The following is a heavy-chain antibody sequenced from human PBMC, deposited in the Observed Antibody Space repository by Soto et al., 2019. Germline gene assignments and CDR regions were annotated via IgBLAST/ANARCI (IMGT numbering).Heavy chain of an antibody. CDR3: ARGLTWNYYYYYGMDV. Sequence: GGSLRLSCAASGFTFSSYGMHWVRQAPGKGLEWVAVIWYDGSNKYYADSVKGRFTISRDNSKNTLYLQMNSLRAEDTAVYYCARGLTWNYYYYYGMDVWGQGTTVTVSS. V-gene: IGHV3-33*01. CDR2: IWYDGSNK. J-gene: IGHJ6*02. CDR1: GFTFSSYG. D-gene: IGHD1-1*01.